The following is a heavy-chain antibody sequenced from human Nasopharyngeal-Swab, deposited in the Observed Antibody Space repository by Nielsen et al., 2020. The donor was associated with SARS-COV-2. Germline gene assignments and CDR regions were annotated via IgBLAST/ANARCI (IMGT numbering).Heavy chain of an antibody. CDR2: ISAYNGNT. J-gene: IGHJ4*02. Sequence: ASVKVSCKASGCTYNTYGITWVRQAPGQGLEWMGWISAYNGNTDYAQKFQDRFTMTTDTSTSTAYMELKSLRSDDTAVYYCARLVRGSTINYFDFWGQGTLVTVSS. CDR3: ARLVRGSTINYFDF. V-gene: IGHV1-18*04. D-gene: IGHD3-10*01. CDR1: GCTYNTYG.